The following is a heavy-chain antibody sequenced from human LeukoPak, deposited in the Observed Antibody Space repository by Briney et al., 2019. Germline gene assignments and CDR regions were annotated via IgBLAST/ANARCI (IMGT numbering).Heavy chain of an antibody. Sequence: ASVKVSCKVSGYTLTELSMHWVRQAPGKGLEWMGGFDPEDGETIYAQKFQGRVTMTEDTSTDRAYMELSSLRSDDTAVYYCARDLLDPGYSSGTLDYWGQGTLVTVSS. V-gene: IGHV1-24*01. D-gene: IGHD6-25*01. J-gene: IGHJ4*02. CDR3: ARDLLDPGYSSGTLDY. CDR1: GYTLTELS. CDR2: FDPEDGET.